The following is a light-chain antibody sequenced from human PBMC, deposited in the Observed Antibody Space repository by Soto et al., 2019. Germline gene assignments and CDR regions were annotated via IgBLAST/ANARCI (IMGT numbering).Light chain of an antibody. Sequence: EFVLTQSPGTLSLSPGERVTLSCRASQTVRNNYLAWYQQKPGQAPRLLIYDASTRATGVPDRFSGSGAGTDFTLTISRLEAEDFAVDYCHQYGSSPETLGQGTKVDIK. CDR2: DAS. J-gene: IGKJ1*01. CDR3: HQYGSSPET. CDR1: QTVRNNY. V-gene: IGKV3-20*01.